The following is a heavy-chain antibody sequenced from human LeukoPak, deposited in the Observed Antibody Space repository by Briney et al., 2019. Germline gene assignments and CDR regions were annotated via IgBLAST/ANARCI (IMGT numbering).Heavy chain of an antibody. V-gene: IGHV4-38-2*01. CDR1: GYTISSGYY. D-gene: IGHD3-22*01. J-gene: IGHJ4*02. CDR3: ARHTYYYDSSGLYYFDY. CDR2: IYHSGST. Sequence: SETLSLTCAVSGYTISSGYYWGWIRQPPGKGLEWIGSIYHSGSTYYNPSLKSRVTISVDTSKNQFSLKLSSVTAADTAVYYCARHTYYYDSSGLYYFDYWGQGTLVTVSS.